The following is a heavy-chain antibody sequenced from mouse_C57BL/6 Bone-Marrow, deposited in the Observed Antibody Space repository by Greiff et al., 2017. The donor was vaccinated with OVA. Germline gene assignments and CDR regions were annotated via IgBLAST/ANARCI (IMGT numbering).Heavy chain of an antibody. CDR1: GYTFTSYW. V-gene: IGHV1-7*01. Sequence: QVQLQQSGAELTKPGASVKLSCKASGYTFTSYWMHWVKQRPGQGLEWIGYINPSSGYTKYNQKFKDKATLTADKSSSTAYMQLSSLTYEDSAVYYCASMIRDYYAMDYWGQGTSVTVSS. J-gene: IGHJ4*01. CDR2: INPSSGYT. D-gene: IGHD2-4*01. CDR3: ASMIRDYYAMDY.